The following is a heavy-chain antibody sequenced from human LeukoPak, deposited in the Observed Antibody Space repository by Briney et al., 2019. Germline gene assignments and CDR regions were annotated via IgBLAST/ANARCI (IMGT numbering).Heavy chain of an antibody. CDR1: GYTFTSYG. V-gene: IGHV1-18*01. CDR2: ISAYNGNT. Sequence: ASVKVSCKASGYTFTSYGISWVRQAPEQGLEWVGWISAYNGNTNYAQKLQGRVTMTTDTSTSTAYMELRSLRSDDTAVYYCARDRAWAFTVGYYYYYYMDVWGKGTTVTVSS. CDR3: ARDRAWAFTVGYYYYYYMDV. J-gene: IGHJ6*03. D-gene: IGHD4-11*01.